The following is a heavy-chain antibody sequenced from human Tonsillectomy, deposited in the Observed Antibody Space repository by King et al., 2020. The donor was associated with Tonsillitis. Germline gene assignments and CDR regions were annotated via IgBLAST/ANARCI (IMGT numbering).Heavy chain of an antibody. Sequence: VQLQQWGAGLLRPSETLSLTCAVYGGSFSGYYWSWIRQPPGKGLEWIGEINHSGSTNYNPSLKSRVTISVDTSKNQFSLKLSSVTAADTAVYYCARVGYYPTYAFDIWGQGTMVTVSS. CDR3: ARVGYYPTYAFDI. V-gene: IGHV4-34*01. CDR2: INHSGST. D-gene: IGHD3-22*01. J-gene: IGHJ3*02. CDR1: GGSFSGYY.